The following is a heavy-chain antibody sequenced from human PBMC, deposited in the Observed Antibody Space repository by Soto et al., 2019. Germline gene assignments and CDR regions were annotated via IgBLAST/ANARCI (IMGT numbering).Heavy chain of an antibody. J-gene: IGHJ5*02. CDR1: GGSISSGGYY. Sequence: SETLSLTCTVSGGSISSGGYYWSWIRQHPGKGLEWIGYIYYSGSTYYNPSLKSRVTISVDTSKNQFSLKLSSVTAADTAVYYCARGPYDIATPAEGAWFDPWGQGTLVTVSS. CDR2: IYYSGST. CDR3: ARGPYDIATPAEGAWFDP. V-gene: IGHV4-31*03. D-gene: IGHD3-9*01.